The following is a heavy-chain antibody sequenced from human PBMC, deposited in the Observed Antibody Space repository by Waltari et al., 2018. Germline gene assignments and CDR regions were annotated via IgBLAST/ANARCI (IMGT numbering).Heavy chain of an antibody. Sequence: QLQLQESGPGVVSVSETLSLTCSGSGGSIRIYYWSWLRKPPGKPLERKGHVYYDGSTSYNPSIKRRVTMSVDMSTNQFSLRLTSVTAADTATYYCARSYLKFEPWGPGTLVTVSS. CDR3: ARSYLKFEP. D-gene: IGHD3-10*01. CDR1: GGSIRIYY. J-gene: IGHJ5*02. CDR2: VYYDGST. V-gene: IGHV4-59*08.